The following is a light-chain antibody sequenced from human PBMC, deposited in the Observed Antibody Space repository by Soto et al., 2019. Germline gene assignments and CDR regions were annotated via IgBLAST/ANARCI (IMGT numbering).Light chain of an antibody. CDR1: NSNIGAGYD. J-gene: IGLJ2*01. CDR2: ANS. V-gene: IGLV1-40*01. CDR3: QSYDSCLSVI. Sequence: QAVVTQPPSVSGAPGQRVTISCAGSNSNIGAGYDVHWYQQLPGTAPKLLIYANSNRPSGVPDRFSGSKSDTSASLAITGLQAEDEAVYYCQSYDSCLSVIFAGGTKVTVL.